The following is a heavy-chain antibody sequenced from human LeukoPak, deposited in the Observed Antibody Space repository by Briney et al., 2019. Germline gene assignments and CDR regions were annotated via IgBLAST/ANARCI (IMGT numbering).Heavy chain of an antibody. V-gene: IGHV1-2*02. Sequence: ASVKVSCKASGYTFTGYYMHWVRQAPGQGLEWMGWINPNSGGTNYAQKFQGRVTMTRDTSISTAYMELSGLRSDDTAVYYCARVRDLCSSTSCYGYWYFDLWGRGTLVTVSS. CDR2: INPNSGGT. D-gene: IGHD2-2*01. J-gene: IGHJ2*01. CDR3: ARVRDLCSSTSCYGYWYFDL. CDR1: GYTFTGYY.